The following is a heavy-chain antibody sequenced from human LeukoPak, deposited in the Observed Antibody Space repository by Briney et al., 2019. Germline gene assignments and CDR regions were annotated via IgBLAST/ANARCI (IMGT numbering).Heavy chain of an antibody. Sequence: AGGSLRLSCAAPGFTFSSYAMSWVRQAPGKGLEWVPAISGSGGSTYYADSVKGRFTISRDNSKNTLYLQMNSLRAEDTAVYYCAKDPWLTSEYFQHWGQGTLVTVSS. CDR2: ISGSGGST. D-gene: IGHD6-19*01. J-gene: IGHJ1*01. V-gene: IGHV3-23*01. CDR1: GFTFSSYA. CDR3: AKDPWLTSEYFQH.